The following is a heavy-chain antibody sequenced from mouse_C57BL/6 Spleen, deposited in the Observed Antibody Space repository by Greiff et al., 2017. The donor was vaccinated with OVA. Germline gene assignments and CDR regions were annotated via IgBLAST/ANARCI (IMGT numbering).Heavy chain of an antibody. CDR1: GYTFTSYW. CDR3: AVNWDDAY. J-gene: IGHJ2*01. V-gene: IGHV1-64*01. D-gene: IGHD4-1*01. Sequence: VQLQQPGAELVKPGASVKLSCKASGYTFTSYWMHWVKQRPGQGLEWIGMIHPTSGSTNYNEKFKSKATLTVDKSSSTAYIQLSSLTSEDSAVYYCAVNWDDAYWGQGTTLTVSS. CDR2: IHPTSGST.